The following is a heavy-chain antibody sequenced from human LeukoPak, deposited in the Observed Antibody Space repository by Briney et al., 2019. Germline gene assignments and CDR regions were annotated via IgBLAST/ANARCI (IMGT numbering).Heavy chain of an antibody. V-gene: IGHV4-34*01. CDR3: ARATGVGYSYGLFDY. CDR1: GGSFSGYY. Sequence: SETLSLTCAVYGGSFSGYYWSWIRQPPGKGLEWIGEINHSGSTNYNPSLKSRVTISVDTSKNQFSPKLSSVTAADTAVYYCARATGVGYSYGLFDYWGQGTLVTVSS. J-gene: IGHJ4*02. D-gene: IGHD5-18*01. CDR2: INHSGST.